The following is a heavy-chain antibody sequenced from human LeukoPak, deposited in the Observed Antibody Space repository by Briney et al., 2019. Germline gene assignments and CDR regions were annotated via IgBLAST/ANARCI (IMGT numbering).Heavy chain of an antibody. V-gene: IGHV4-59*12. D-gene: IGHD3-3*01. CDR2: IYYSGST. CDR3: ARGAYDFWSGYWFN. J-gene: IGHJ4*02. Sequence: SETLSLTCTVSGGSISSYYWSWIRQPPGKGLEWIGYIYYSGSTYYNPSLKSRVTISVDTSKNQFSLKLSSVTAADTAVYYCARGAYDFWSGYWFNWGQGTLVTVSS. CDR1: GGSISSYY.